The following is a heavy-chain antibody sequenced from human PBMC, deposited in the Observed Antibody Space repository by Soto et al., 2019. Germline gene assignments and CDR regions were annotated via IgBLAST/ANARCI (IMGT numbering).Heavy chain of an antibody. V-gene: IGHV2-5*02. CDR3: VHRRDYSGSWNAGTFDY. D-gene: IGHD3-22*01. J-gene: IGHJ4*02. CDR2: IYWDDDK. Sequence: QITLTESGPTRVKPTQTLALTCTFSGFSLTSRPVGVGWVRQPPGKALEWLVFIYWDDDKRYSPSLKSRLTITKDTSRNQVVLTMTNMDPVDTATYYCVHRRDYSGSWNAGTFDYWGQGTPVTVSS. CDR1: GFSLTSRPVG.